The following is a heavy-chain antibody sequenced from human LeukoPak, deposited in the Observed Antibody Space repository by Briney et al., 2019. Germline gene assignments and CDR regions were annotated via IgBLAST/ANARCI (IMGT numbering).Heavy chain of an antibody. CDR3: ALTSCPEFSETYGRQGGTSDI. J-gene: IGHJ3*02. Sequence: ASVKVSCKASGDTFNNYAVNWVRQAPGQGLEWMGLIDSKNGNTRYAQKVQGRVTMTTDTSTSTGFMELRSLRSGDTAVYYCALTSCPEFSETYGRQGGTSDIWGRGTMVTVSS. CDR2: IDSKNGNT. CDR1: GDTFNNYA. D-gene: IGHD1-26*01. V-gene: IGHV1-18*01.